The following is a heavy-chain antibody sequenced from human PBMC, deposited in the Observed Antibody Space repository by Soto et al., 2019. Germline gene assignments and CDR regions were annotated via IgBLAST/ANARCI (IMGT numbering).Heavy chain of an antibody. CDR3: TTDLDYYSSGSYLKGAMIDY. V-gene: IGHV3-15*07. CDR1: GFTFSNAW. J-gene: IGHJ4*02. D-gene: IGHD3-10*01. CDR2: IKSKTDGGTT. Sequence: EVQLVESGGGLVKPGGSLRLSCAASGFTFSNAWMNWVRQAPGKGLEWVGRIKSKTDGGTTDYAAPVKGRFTISRDDSKNTLYLKMNNLKTEDTAVYYCTTDLDYYSSGSYLKGAMIDYWGQGTLVTVSS.